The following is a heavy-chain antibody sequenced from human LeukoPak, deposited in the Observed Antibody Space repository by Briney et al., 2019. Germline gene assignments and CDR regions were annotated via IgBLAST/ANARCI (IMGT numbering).Heavy chain of an antibody. Sequence: TGGSLRLSCAASGITLSNSAMSWVRQAPGKGLEWVSAISRSGDRTFYADSVKGRFTISRDSSIDTLYLQMNSLRAEDTAVYYCAKDSRNYYLDYWGQGTLVIVSS. CDR2: ISRSGDRT. CDR1: GITLSNSA. J-gene: IGHJ4*02. CDR3: AKDSRNYYLDY. V-gene: IGHV3-23*01.